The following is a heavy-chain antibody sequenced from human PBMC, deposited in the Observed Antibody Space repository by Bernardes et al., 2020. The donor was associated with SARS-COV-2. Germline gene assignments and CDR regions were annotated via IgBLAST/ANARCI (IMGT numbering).Heavy chain of an antibody. J-gene: IGHJ4*02. CDR1: GFTFSDYA. Sequence: SLRLSCAASGFTFSDYAMHWVRQAPGKGLEWVSGISWNGASIGNADSVKGRFTISRDNAQNSLYLQLNSLRAEDTALYYCAGDGSSEGNGYWGQGSLVTGSS. CDR3: AGDGSSEGNGY. V-gene: IGHV3-9*01. CDR2: ISWNGASI. D-gene: IGHD6-13*01.